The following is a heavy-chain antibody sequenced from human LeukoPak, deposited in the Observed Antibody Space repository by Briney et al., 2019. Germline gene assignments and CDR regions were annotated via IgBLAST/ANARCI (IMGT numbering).Heavy chain of an antibody. D-gene: IGHD6-19*01. CDR2: INWNGGST. V-gene: IGHV3-20*04. J-gene: IGHJ4*02. CDR1: GFTFDDYG. CDR3: TRDLGGSGWFNFDY. Sequence: GGSQRLSCAASGFTFDDYGMSWVRQAPGKGLEWVSGINWNGGSTGYADSVKGRFTISRDNAKNSLYLQMNSLRAEDTALYYCTRDLGGSGWFNFDYWGQGTLVTVSS.